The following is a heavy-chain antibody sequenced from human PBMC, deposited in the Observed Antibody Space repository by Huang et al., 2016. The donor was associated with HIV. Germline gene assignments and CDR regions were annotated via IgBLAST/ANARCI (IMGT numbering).Heavy chain of an antibody. CDR2: INHSGST. CDR3: ARERMMSWLDDHDAFDI. CDR1: GGSFSGYY. J-gene: IGHJ3*02. Sequence: QVQLQQWGAGLLKPSETLSLTCAVYGGSFSGYYWSWIRQSPGKGLEWIGEINHSGSTNYNPSLKSRLTISVDTSKNQFSLKLSSVTAADTAVYYCARERMMSWLDDHDAFDIWGQGTIVTVSS. V-gene: IGHV4-34*01. D-gene: IGHD1-1*01.